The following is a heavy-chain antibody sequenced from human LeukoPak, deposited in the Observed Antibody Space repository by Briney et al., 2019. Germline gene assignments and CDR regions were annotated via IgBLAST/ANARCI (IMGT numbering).Heavy chain of an antibody. J-gene: IGHJ4*02. CDR2: IIPIFGTA. CDR1: GGTFSSYA. Sequence: ASVKVSCKASGGTFSSYAISWVRQAPGQGLEWMGGIIPIFGTANYAQKFQGRVTITADESTSTAYMELSSLRSEDTAVYYCASAHYYGSGTSDSWGQGTLVTVSS. D-gene: IGHD3-10*01. CDR3: ASAHYYGSGTSDS. V-gene: IGHV1-69*13.